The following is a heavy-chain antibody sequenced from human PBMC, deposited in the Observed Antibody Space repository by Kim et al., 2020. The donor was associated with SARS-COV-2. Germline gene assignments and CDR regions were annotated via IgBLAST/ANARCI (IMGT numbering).Heavy chain of an antibody. CDR2: IYYSGST. V-gene: IGHV4-39*01. CDR3: ASLLRPYNWFDP. CDR1: GGSISSSSYY. Sequence: SETLSLTCTVSGGSISSSSYYWGWIRQPPGKGLEWIGSIYYSGSTYYNPSLKSRVTISVDTSKNQFSLKLSSVTAADTAVYYCASLLRPYNWFDPWGQGTLVTVSS. J-gene: IGHJ5*02.